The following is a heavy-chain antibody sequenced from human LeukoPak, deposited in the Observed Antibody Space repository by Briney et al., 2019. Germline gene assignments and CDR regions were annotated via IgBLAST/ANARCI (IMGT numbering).Heavy chain of an antibody. Sequence: PGRSLRLSCAASGFTFSNYGMHWVRQAPGKGLEGVGGISYDGSNKYYADSVKGRFTISRDNSKNPLYLQMTSLRAEDTAVYYCANGYYYGSGSYYKEAFDIWGQGTMVTVSS. D-gene: IGHD3-10*01. CDR1: GFTFSNYG. V-gene: IGHV3-30*18. CDR3: ANGYYYGSGSYYKEAFDI. J-gene: IGHJ3*02. CDR2: ISYDGSNK.